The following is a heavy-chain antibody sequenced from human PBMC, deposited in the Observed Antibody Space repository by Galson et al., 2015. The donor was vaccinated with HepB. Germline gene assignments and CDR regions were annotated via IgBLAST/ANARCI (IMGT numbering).Heavy chain of an antibody. CDR1: GYTFTGYS. CDR2: INPNSGDT. Sequence: SVKVSCKAFGYTFTGYSIHWVRQAPGQGLEWMGWINPNSGDTNYAQKFQGRVTMTRDTSISTAYMKLRRLRSDDTAVYYCSRDVALRYFDYWGREPWSPSPQ. CDR3: SRDVALRYFDY. V-gene: IGHV1-2*02. J-gene: IGHJ4*02. D-gene: IGHD2-21*01.